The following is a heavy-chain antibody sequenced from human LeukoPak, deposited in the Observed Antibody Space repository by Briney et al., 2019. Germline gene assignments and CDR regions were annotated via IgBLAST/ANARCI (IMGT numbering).Heavy chain of an antibody. Sequence: ASVKVSCKASGGTFSSYTISWVRQAPGQGLEWMGGIIPIFGTANYAQKFQGRVTITADESTSTAYMELSSLRSDDTAVYYCARVPYSYGYGFYYFDYWGQGTLVTVSS. D-gene: IGHD5-18*01. CDR3: ARVPYSYGYGFYYFDY. CDR2: IIPIFGTA. CDR1: GGTFSSYT. V-gene: IGHV1-69*13. J-gene: IGHJ4*02.